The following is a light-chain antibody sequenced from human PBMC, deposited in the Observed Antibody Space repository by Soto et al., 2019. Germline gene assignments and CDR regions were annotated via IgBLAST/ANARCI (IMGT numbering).Light chain of an antibody. CDR3: RSYSTSSSYV. V-gene: IGLV2-14*01. CDR2: DVT. J-gene: IGLJ1*01. CDR1: SSDVGGDIY. Sequence: QSVLTQPASVSGPPGQSITNSCTGTSSDVGGDIYVSWYQQRPGKAPKLMIYDVTSRPSGVCYCFSCSNSGNTASLAISWLHAEDEAGYYCRSYSTSSSYVFGTGTKVTVL.